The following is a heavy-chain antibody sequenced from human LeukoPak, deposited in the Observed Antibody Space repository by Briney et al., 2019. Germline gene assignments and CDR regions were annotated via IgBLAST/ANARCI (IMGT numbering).Heavy chain of an antibody. CDR2: ISSNGGST. D-gene: IGHD1-14*01. Sequence: GGSLRLSCAASGFTFSSYAMHWVRQAPGKGLEYVSAISSNGGSTYYANSVKGRFTISRDNSKNTLYLQMGSLRAEDMAVYYCARDPAGTGFDYWGQGTLVTVSS. J-gene: IGHJ4*02. CDR3: ARDPAGTGFDY. V-gene: IGHV3-64*01. CDR1: GFTFSSYA.